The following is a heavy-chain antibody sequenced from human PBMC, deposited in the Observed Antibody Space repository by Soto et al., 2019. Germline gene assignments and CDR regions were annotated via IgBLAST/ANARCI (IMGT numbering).Heavy chain of an antibody. CDR1: GFTFGDYA. V-gene: IGHV3-49*03. CDR3: TREREGVVVPAAMGSLVNDY. J-gene: IGHJ4*02. CDR2: IRSKAYGGTT. Sequence: GGSLRLSCSASGFTFGDYAMSWFRQAPGKGLEWVGFIRSKAYGGTTEYAASVKGRFTISRDDSKSIAYLQMNSLKTEDTAVYYCTREREGVVVPAAMGSLVNDYWGQGTLVTVSS. D-gene: IGHD2-2*01.